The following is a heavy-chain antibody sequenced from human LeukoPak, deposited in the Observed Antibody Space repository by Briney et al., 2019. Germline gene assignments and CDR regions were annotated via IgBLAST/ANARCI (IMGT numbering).Heavy chain of an antibody. D-gene: IGHD2-2*01. Sequence: ASVKVSCKASGYTFIHYDIHWVRQPPGQGLEWMGWMNPTNGDKGYPQKFQGRITLIRNTSTSTAYMEVSSLRPEDTGVFFLARVVCTSTSSYASTWFEPWGQGTLVTVSS. V-gene: IGHV1-8*03. J-gene: IGHJ5*02. CDR1: GYTFIHYD. CDR2: MNPTNGDK. CDR3: ARVVCTSTSSYASTWFEP.